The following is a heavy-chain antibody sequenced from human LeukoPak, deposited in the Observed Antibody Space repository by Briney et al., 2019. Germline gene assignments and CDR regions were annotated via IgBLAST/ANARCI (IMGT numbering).Heavy chain of an antibody. CDR2: ISGSGDNT. D-gene: IGHD3-22*01. J-gene: IGHJ4*02. CDR3: ATITMIVVVINPPDY. Sequence: GGSLRLSCAASGFTFSSHGMSWVRQAPGKGLEWVSTISGSGDNTYYADSVKGRFTISRDNSKNTLYLQMNSLRAEDTAVYYCATITMIVVVINPPDYWGQGTLVTVSS. CDR1: GFTFSSHG. V-gene: IGHV3-23*01.